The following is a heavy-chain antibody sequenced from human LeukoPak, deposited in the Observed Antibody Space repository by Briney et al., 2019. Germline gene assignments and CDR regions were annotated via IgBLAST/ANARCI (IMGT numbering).Heavy chain of an antibody. CDR2: IYYSGST. J-gene: IGHJ4*02. Sequence: SETLSLTCTVSGGSISSGGYYWSWIRQHPGKGLEWIGYIYYSGSTYYNPSLKSRVTISVDTSKNQFSLKLSSVTAADTAVYYCARGYSSRWFDYWGQGTLVTVSS. V-gene: IGHV4-31*03. D-gene: IGHD6-19*01. CDR3: ARGYSSRWFDY. CDR1: GGSISSGGYY.